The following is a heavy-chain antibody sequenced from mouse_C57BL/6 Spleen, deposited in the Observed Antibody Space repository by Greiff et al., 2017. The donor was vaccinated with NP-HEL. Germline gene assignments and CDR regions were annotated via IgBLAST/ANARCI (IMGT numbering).Heavy chain of an antibody. D-gene: IGHD1-2*01. V-gene: IGHV1-15*01. CDR3: TRDSITTGMDD. J-gene: IGHJ4*01. CDR1: GYTFTDYE. CDR2: IDPETGGT. Sequence: QVQLQQSGAELVRPGASVTLSCKASGYTFTDYEMHWVKQTPVHGLEWIGAIDPETGGTAYNQKFKGKAILTADKSSSTAYMELRSLTSEDSAVYYCTRDSITTGMDDWGQGTSVTVSS.